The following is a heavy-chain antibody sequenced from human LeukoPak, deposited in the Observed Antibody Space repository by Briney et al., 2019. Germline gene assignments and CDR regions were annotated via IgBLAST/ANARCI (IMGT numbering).Heavy chain of an antibody. D-gene: IGHD6-25*01. Sequence: GASVKVSCKASGYTFTGYYMHWLRQAPGQGLEWMGWINPNSGGTNYAQKFQGRVTMTRDTSISTAYMELSRLRSDDTAVYYCARDLRKYSSGLDYWGQGTLVTVSS. V-gene: IGHV1-2*02. CDR1: GYTFTGYY. CDR3: ARDLRKYSSGLDY. CDR2: INPNSGGT. J-gene: IGHJ4*02.